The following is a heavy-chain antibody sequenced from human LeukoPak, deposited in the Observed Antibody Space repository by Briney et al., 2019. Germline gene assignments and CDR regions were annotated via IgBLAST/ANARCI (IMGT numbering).Heavy chain of an antibody. Sequence: PSETLSLTCSVSGASISRYYWSWIRQPPGKGLEWIGYFHHSGNTNYSPSLSSRITMSVDTSKNQFSLRLNSVTAADTAIYYCARRAAALDSWGQGTLVTVSS. CDR2: FHHSGNT. CDR3: ARRAAALDS. D-gene: IGHD6-13*01. V-gene: IGHV4-59*12. J-gene: IGHJ4*02. CDR1: GASISRYY.